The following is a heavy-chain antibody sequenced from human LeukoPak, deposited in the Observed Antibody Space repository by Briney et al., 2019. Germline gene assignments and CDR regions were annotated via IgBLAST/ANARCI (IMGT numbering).Heavy chain of an antibody. Sequence: PGGSLRLSCATSGFTFSSYGMHWVRQAPGKGLEWVSAISGSGGSTYYADSVKGRFTISRDNSKNTLYLQMNSLRAEDTAVYYCAKARRDNYVGYFDYWGQGTLVTVSS. CDR1: GFTFSSYG. CDR3: AKARRDNYVGYFDY. V-gene: IGHV3-23*01. J-gene: IGHJ4*02. D-gene: IGHD4-11*01. CDR2: ISGSGGST.